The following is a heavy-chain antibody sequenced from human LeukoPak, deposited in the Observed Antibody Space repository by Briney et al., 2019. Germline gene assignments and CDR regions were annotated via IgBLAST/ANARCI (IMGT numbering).Heavy chain of an antibody. D-gene: IGHD1-26*01. J-gene: IGHJ4*02. Sequence: PGRSLRLSCAASGFTFSSYAMHWVRQAPRKGLEWVAVISYDGSNEYYADSVKGRFTISRDNSKNTLYLQMNSLRAEDTAVYYCARDGGSGSYYVYWGQGTLVTVSS. CDR3: ARDGGSGSYYVY. CDR1: GFTFSSYA. V-gene: IGHV3-30*01. CDR2: ISYDGSNE.